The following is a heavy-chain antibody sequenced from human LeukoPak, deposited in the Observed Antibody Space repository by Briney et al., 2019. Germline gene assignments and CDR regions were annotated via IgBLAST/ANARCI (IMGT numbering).Heavy chain of an antibody. CDR1: GFTFSDYY. V-gene: IGHV3-23*01. Sequence: GGSLRLSCAASGFTFSDYYMSWIRQAPGKGREWVSAISGRGGSTYYADSVKGRFTISRDNSNNTLYLQMNSLRDEDTAVYYCAKLTGYGGNSGTFDYWGQGTLVTVSS. CDR2: ISGRGGST. CDR3: AKLTGYGGNSGTFDY. J-gene: IGHJ4*02. D-gene: IGHD4-23*01.